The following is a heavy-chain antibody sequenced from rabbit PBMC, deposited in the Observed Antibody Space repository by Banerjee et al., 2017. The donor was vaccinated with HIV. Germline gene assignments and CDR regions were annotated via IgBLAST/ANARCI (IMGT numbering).Heavy chain of an antibody. CDR3: PIPPHLISFGL. Sequence: QQQLEESGGGLVKPEGSLTLTCNASGIDFSSRFWICWVRQTPGKGLEWIACIYTLTDSVYYATWAKGRYTVAKTPSTTGTLQNTRPSPPNTATHPPPIPPHLISFGLWGPGTLFTVS. J-gene: IGHJ6*01. V-gene: IGHV1S45*01. CDR1: GIDFSSRFW. CDR2: IYTLTDSV. D-gene: IGHD3-1*01.